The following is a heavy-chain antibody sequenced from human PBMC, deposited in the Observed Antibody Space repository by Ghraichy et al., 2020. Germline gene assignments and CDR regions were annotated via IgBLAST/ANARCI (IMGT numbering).Heavy chain of an antibody. J-gene: IGHJ4*02. CDR2: INHSGST. CDR3: ARGVVANLDY. D-gene: IGHD2-15*01. CDR1: GGSFSGYY. Sequence: SETLSLTCAVYGGSFSGYYWSWIRQPPGKGLEWIGEINHSGSTNYNPSLKSRVTISVDTSKNQFSLKLSSVTAADTAVYYCARGVVANLDYWGQGTLVTVSS. V-gene: IGHV4-34*01.